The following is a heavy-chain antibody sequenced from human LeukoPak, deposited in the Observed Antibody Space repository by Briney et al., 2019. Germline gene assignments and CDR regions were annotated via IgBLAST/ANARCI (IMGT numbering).Heavy chain of an antibody. J-gene: IGHJ3*02. CDR1: GFTFSSYA. Sequence: PGGSLRLSCAASGFTFSSYAMSWVRQAAGKGLEWVSAISGSGGSTYYADSVKGRFTISRDNSKNTLYLQMNSLRAEDTAVYYCAKGQPLIIQLNPGDDAFDIWGQGTMVTVSS. CDR3: AKGQPLIIQLNPGDDAFDI. D-gene: IGHD5-18*01. CDR2: ISGSGGST. V-gene: IGHV3-23*01.